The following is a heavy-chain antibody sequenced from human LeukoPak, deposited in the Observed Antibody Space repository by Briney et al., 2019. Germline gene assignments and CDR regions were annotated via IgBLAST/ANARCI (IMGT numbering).Heavy chain of an antibody. J-gene: IGHJ4*02. D-gene: IGHD4-17*01. CDR1: GFTFSSYA. V-gene: IGHV3-30-3*01. CDR3: ARGKQDGDYFDY. CDR2: ISYDGSNK. Sequence: GGSLRLSCAASGFTFSSYAMHWVRQAPGKGLEWVAVISYDGSNKYYADSVKGRFTISRDNSKNTLYLQMNSLRAEDTAVYYCARGKQDGDYFDYWGQGTLVTVSS.